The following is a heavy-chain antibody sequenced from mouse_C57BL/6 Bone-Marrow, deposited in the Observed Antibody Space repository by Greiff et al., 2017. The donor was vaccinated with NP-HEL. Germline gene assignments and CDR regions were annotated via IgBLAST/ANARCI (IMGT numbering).Heavy chain of an antibody. CDR1: GYTFTSYW. CDR2: IDPSDSYT. V-gene: IGHV1-69*01. Sequence: QVQLQQPGAELVMPGASVKLSFKASGYTFTSYWMHWVKQRPGQGLEWIGEIDPSDSYTNYNQKFKGKSTLTVDKSSSTAYMQLSSLTSEDSAVYYCARSGYPYYAMDYWGQGTSVTVSS. J-gene: IGHJ4*01. CDR3: ARSGYPYYAMDY. D-gene: IGHD2-2*01.